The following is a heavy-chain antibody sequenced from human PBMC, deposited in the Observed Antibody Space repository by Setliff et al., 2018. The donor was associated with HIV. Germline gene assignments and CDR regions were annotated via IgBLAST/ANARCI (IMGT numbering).Heavy chain of an antibody. J-gene: IGHJ5*02. V-gene: IGHV4-39*01. CDR1: GGSASNSRYY. CDR3: ASRVYYHDSNNFLREEGFDP. D-gene: IGHD3-22*01. CDR2: IHYNEKT. Sequence: PSETLSLTCTVSGGSASNSRYYWAWIRQPPGKGLEYIGSIHYNEKTYYNPSLKSRVTISIDTSKNQFSLNLTSVTAADTAVYYCASRVYYHDSNNFLREEGFDPWGQGTLVTVSS.